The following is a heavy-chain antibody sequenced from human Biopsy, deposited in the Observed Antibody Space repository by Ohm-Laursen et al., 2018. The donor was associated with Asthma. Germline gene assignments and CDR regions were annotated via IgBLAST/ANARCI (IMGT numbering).Heavy chain of an antibody. D-gene: IGHD2-21*02. Sequence: SLRLSCTASGFVFRSHAMHWVRQAPGKGLEWVAVISYDGSSIYYADSVKGRFTISRDNSKNTLSLQMNSLTAEDTAVYYCAREGVTGTHIEDWGQGTLVTVSS. CDR3: AREGVTGTHIED. J-gene: IGHJ4*02. V-gene: IGHV3-30-3*01. CDR1: GFVFRSHA. CDR2: ISYDGSSI.